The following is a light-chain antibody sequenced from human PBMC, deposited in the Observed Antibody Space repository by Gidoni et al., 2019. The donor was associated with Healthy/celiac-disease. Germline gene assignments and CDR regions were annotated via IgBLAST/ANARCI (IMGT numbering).Light chain of an antibody. CDR2: AAS. J-gene: IGKJ2*01. CDR3: QQSYSTPA. CDR1: QSISSY. V-gene: IGKV1-39*01. Sequence: DIQITQSPSSLSASVGDRVTITCRASQSISSYLNWYQQKPGKAPKLLIYAASSLQSGVPARFSGSGSGTDVTLTISSLQPEDFATYYCQQSYSTPAFGQGTKLEIK.